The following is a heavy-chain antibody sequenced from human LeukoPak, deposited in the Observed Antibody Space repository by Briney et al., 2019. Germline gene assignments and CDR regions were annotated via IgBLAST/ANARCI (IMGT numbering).Heavy chain of an antibody. CDR3: AKDRIDSYRAVGYDAFDI. CDR1: GITFSRYG. Sequence: GGSLRLSCEASGITFSRYGMSWVRQVPGKGLEWVSAISGSGGSTYYADSVKGRFAISRDNSKNTLYLQMNSLRAEDTAVYYCAKDRIDSYRAVGYDAFDIWGQGTMVTVSS. CDR2: ISGSGGST. V-gene: IGHV3-23*01. D-gene: IGHD5-18*01. J-gene: IGHJ3*02.